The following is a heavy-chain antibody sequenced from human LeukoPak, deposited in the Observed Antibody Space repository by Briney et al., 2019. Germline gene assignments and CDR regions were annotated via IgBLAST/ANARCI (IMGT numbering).Heavy chain of an antibody. V-gene: IGHV4-59*08. CDR1: GASISTFY. Sequence: SETLSLTCTVSGASISTFYWSWSRQPPGKQLEWIGYISYGGATSYNPSLKRRVTISLNSPKNYFSLRLTSLTAADTALYYCARHGGTIDYFDYWGPGSLVTVSS. CDR3: ARHGGTIDYFDY. J-gene: IGHJ4*02. CDR2: ISYGGAT. D-gene: IGHD1-26*01.